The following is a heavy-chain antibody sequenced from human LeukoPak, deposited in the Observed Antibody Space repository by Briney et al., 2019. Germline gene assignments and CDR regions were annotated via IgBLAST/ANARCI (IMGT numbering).Heavy chain of an antibody. J-gene: IGHJ4*02. D-gene: IGHD7-27*01. CDR3: AKTPKTGSFDY. Sequence: GGSLRLSCAASGFTFSSYAMNWVRQAPGKGLEWLSTISDIGGNTYYADSVKGRFTVSRDNSRNTLYLQMNSLRVEDTAVYFCAKTPKTGSFDYWGQGTLVTVSS. CDR1: GFTFSSYA. V-gene: IGHV3-23*01. CDR2: ISDIGGNT.